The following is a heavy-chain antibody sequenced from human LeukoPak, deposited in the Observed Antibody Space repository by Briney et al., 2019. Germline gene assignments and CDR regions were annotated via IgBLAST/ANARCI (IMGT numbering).Heavy chain of an antibody. V-gene: IGHV3-15*01. Sequence: PGGSLRLSCAASGFTFTNAWMSWVRQAPGKGLEWVGRIKSKTDGGTTDYAAPVKGRFTISRDDSKNTLYLQMNSLKTEDTAVYYCTTRGGSFSIFDYWGQGTLVTVSS. CDR3: TTRGGSFSIFDY. CDR1: GFTFTNAW. J-gene: IGHJ4*02. D-gene: IGHD1-26*01. CDR2: IKSKTDGGTT.